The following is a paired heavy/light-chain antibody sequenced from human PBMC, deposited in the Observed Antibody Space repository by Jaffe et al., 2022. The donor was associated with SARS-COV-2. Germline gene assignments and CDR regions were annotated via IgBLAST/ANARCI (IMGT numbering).Heavy chain of an antibody. Sequence: EVQLVESGGGLVQPGGSLRLSCAASGFTFSSYAMSWVRQAPGKGLEWVSAISGSGGSTYYADSVKGRFTISRDNSKNTLYLQMNSLRAEDTAVYYCAKDEGSSSWTIYYYYYYMDVWGKGTTVTVSS. V-gene: IGHV3-23*04. J-gene: IGHJ6*03. CDR2: ISGSGGST. CDR1: GFTFSSYA. CDR3: AKDEGSSSWTIYYYYYYMDV. D-gene: IGHD6-13*01.
Light chain of an antibody. Sequence: QLVLTQSPSASASLGASVKLTCTLSSGHSSYAIAWHQQQPEKGPRYLMKLNSDGSHSKGDGIPDRFSGSSSGAERYLTISSLQSEDEADYYCQTWGTGIGVFGGGTKLTVL. V-gene: IGLV4-69*01. J-gene: IGLJ3*02. CDR1: SGHSSYA. CDR2: LNSDGSH. CDR3: QTWGTGIGV.